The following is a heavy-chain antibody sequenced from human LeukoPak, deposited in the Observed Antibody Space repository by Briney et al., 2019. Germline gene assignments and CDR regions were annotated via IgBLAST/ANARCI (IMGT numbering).Heavy chain of an antibody. D-gene: IGHD3-3*01. J-gene: IGHJ4*02. V-gene: IGHV1-46*01. CDR1: GYTFTSYY. Sequence: ASVKVSCKASGYTFTSYYMHWVRQAPGQGLEWMGIINPSGGSTSYAQKFQGRVTMTRDTSTSTVYMELSSLRSEDTAVYYCARGEGTYYDFWSGYYDFDYWGQGTLVTVSS. CDR3: ARGEGTYYDFWSGYYDFDY. CDR2: INPSGGST.